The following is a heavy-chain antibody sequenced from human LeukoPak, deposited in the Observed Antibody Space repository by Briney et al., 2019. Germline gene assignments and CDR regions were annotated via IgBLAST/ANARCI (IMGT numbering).Heavy chain of an antibody. CDR1: GFSFRSYS. D-gene: IGHD2-2*01. CDR2: IGGGGDAI. V-gene: IGHV3-48*04. J-gene: IGHJ4*02. Sequence: HPGRSLRLSCTASGFSFRSYSFNWVRQSPGKGLEWISYIGGGGDAIYYAESVRGRFTISRDNARNSVYLQVNSLRVEDTAVYYCVRGGQRRDDYFDCWGQGTLVTVSS. CDR3: VRGGQRRDDYFDC.